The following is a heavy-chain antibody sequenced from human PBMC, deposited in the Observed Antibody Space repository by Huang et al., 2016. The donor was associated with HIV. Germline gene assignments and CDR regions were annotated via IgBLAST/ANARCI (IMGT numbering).Heavy chain of an antibody. Sequence: EVQLVESGGGLVKPGGSLRLSCAASGFTFKDAWMSWVRPTPGKGVEWVGLIKTKDDGGTTDYAAPVKGRFSMSRDDSKNTFYLQMNSLKSEDTVVYYCTTWARTSAGGNWGQGTLVSVSS. V-gene: IGHV3-15*01. D-gene: IGHD6-25*01. CDR1: GFTFKDAW. CDR3: TTWARTSAGGN. CDR2: IKTKDDGGTT. J-gene: IGHJ4*02.